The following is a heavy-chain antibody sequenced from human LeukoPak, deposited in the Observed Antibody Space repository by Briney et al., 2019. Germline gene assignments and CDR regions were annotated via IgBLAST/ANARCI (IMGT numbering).Heavy chain of an antibody. CDR1: GFTFSSHS. V-gene: IGHV3-48*01. Sequence: GGSLRLSCAASGFTFSSHSMNWVRQAPGKGLEWVSYISSSSSTIYYADSVKGRFTISRDDAKNSLYLQMNSLRAEDTAVYYCASQRGYSYGTPGYFDNWGQGTLVTVSS. CDR3: ASQRGYSYGTPGYFDN. CDR2: ISSSSSTI. D-gene: IGHD5-18*01. J-gene: IGHJ4*02.